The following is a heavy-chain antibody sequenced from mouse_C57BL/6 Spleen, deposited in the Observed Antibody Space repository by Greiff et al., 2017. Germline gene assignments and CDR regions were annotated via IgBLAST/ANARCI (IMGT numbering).Heavy chain of an antibody. J-gene: IGHJ2*01. CDR3: ARIFITTAYFDY. V-gene: IGHV1-64*01. D-gene: IGHD1-1*01. CDR2: IHPNSGST. CDR1: GYTFTSYW. Sequence: VQLQQPGAELVKPGASVKLSCKASGYTFTSYWMHWVKQRPGQGLEWIGMIHPNSGSTNYNEKFKSKATLTVDKSSSTAYMQLSGLTSEDSAVYYCARIFITTAYFDYWGQGTTLTVSS.